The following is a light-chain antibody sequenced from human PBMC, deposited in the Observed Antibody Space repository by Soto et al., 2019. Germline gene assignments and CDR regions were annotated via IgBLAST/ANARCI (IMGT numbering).Light chain of an antibody. J-gene: IGKJ1*01. V-gene: IGKV1-39*01. CDR1: QSISGN. CDR2: AAE. CDR3: QQSYGDPRT. Sequence: DIQMTQSPSSLSASVGDRVIITCRASQSISGNLNWYQQRPGQAPQLLIYAAETLQSGVPSRFSGSGYGTQFALIISRLQPEDGAIYYCQQSYGDPRTFGQGTKVEIK.